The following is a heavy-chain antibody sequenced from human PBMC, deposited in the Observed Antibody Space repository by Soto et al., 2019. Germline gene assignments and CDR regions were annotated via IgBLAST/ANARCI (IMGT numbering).Heavy chain of an antibody. J-gene: IGHJ4*02. V-gene: IGHV4-39*01. CDR2: CCLSGST. CDR1: GAARGRCSYG. CDR3: ARHVVGTMIVVVQTPFFDH. Sequence: SWVVSPTGSLSGAARGRCSYGCGGIQECRVKGLEWFGGCCLSGSTYYNPSLKSRVTISVATTKNQFSLKLSSVTAADTAVYYCARHVVGTMIVVVQTPFFDHWGQGTLATVSA. D-gene: IGHD3-22*01.